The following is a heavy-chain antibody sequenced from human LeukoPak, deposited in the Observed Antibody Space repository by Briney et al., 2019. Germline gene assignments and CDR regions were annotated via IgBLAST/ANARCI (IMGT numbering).Heavy chain of an antibody. V-gene: IGHV3-21*01. CDR2: ISSSSTYI. CDR1: GFTFSSYS. Sequence: GGSLRLSCAASGFTFSSYSTNWVRQAPGKGLEWVSSISSSSTYIYYVDSVKGRFTISRDNAKNSLYLQMNSLRAEDTAVYYCAELGITMIGGVWGKGTTVTISS. CDR3: AELGITMIGGV. D-gene: IGHD3-10*02. J-gene: IGHJ6*04.